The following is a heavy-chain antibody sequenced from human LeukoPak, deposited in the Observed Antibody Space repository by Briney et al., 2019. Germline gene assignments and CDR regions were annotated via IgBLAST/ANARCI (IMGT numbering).Heavy chain of an antibody. D-gene: IGHD2-21*01. J-gene: IGHJ4*02. CDR3: AVAPGDY. CDR1: GYTFTDYY. V-gene: IGHV1-2*02. Sequence: APVKVSCKASGYTFTDYYIHWVRQAPGQGLEWMGWINPNSDYTFCAQKFQGRVTLTRDTSISTVYMELTTLTSDDTALYYCAVAPGDYWGQGTLVSVSA. CDR2: INPNSDYT.